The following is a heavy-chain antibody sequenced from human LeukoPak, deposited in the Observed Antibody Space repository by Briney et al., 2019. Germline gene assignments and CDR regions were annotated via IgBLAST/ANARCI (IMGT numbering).Heavy chain of an antibody. CDR3: TRVEKGFWSGFKMDV. D-gene: IGHD3-3*01. CDR1: GFTFSSYA. J-gene: IGHJ6*04. CDR2: ISGSGGST. Sequence: GSLILSCAASGFTFSSYAMSWVRQAPGKGLEWVSAISGSGGSTYYADSVKGRFTISRDNAKNSLYLQMDSLRVEDTAVYFCTRVEKGFWSGFKMDVWGKGTTVAVSS. V-gene: IGHV3-23*01.